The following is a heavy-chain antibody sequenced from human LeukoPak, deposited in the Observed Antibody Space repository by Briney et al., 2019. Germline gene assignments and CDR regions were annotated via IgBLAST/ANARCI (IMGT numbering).Heavy chain of an antibody. Sequence: ASMKVSCKASGYTFTSYGISWVRQAPGQGLEWMGWISAYNGNTNYAQKLQGRVTMTTDTSTSTAYMELRSLRSDDTAVYYCARRIVVVVAATDYYYYMDVWGKGTTVTVSS. V-gene: IGHV1-18*01. CDR3: ARRIVVVVAATDYYYYMDV. CDR2: ISAYNGNT. CDR1: GYTFTSYG. D-gene: IGHD2-15*01. J-gene: IGHJ6*03.